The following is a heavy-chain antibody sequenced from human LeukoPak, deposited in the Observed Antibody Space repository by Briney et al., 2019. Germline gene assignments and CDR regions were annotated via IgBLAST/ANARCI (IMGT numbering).Heavy chain of an antibody. V-gene: IGHV4-61*02. CDR3: DVGATTDKFDY. CDR2: IYTSGTT. J-gene: IGHJ4*02. D-gene: IGHD1-26*01. Sequence: SQTLSLTCTVSGGSISSGSYYWSWIRQPAGKGLEWIGRIYTSGTTNYNPSLKSRVTMSVDTSKNHFSLKLSSVTAADTAVYYCDVGATTDKFDYWGQGTLVTVSS. CDR1: GGSISSGSYY.